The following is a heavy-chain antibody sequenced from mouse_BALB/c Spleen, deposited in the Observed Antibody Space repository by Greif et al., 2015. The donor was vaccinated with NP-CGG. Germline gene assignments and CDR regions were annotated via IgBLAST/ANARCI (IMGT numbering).Heavy chain of an antibody. J-gene: IGHJ4*01. CDR2: TDPANGNT. Sequence: VQLKDSGAELVKPGASVKLSCTASGFNIKDTYMHWVKQRPEQGLEWIGRTDPANGNTKYDPKFQGKATITADTSSDTAYLQLSSLTSEDTAVYYCARPFTMDYWGQGTSVTVSS. CDR1: GFNIKDTY. V-gene: IGHV14-3*02. CDR3: ARPFTMDY.